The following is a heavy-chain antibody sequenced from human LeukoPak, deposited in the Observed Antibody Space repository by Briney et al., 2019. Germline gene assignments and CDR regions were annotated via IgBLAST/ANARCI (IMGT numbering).Heavy chain of an antibody. CDR2: ISAYNGNT. Sequence: ASVRVSCKASANIFTSYGISWVRQAPGQGLEWMGWISAYNGNTNYGQKLQGRVTMTTDTSTSTAYMELRSLRSDDTAVYYCASGSSGYYYFDYWGQGTLVTVSS. J-gene: IGHJ4*02. D-gene: IGHD3-22*01. CDR3: ASGSSGYYYFDY. CDR1: ANIFTSYG. V-gene: IGHV1-18*01.